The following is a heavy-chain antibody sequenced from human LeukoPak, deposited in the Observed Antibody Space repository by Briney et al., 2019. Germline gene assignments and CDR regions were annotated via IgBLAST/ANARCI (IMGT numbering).Heavy chain of an antibody. J-gene: IGHJ4*02. V-gene: IGHV1-2*02. CDR1: GYTFTGYY. CDR2: INPNSGGT. D-gene: IGHD3-10*01. Sequence: ASVKVSCKASGYTFTGYYMRWVRQAPGQGLEWMGWINPNSGGTNYAQKFQGRVTMTRDTSISTAYMELSRLRSDDTAVYYCARDSGERGSRSYLIAYWGQGTLVTVSS. CDR3: ARDSGERGSRSYLIAY.